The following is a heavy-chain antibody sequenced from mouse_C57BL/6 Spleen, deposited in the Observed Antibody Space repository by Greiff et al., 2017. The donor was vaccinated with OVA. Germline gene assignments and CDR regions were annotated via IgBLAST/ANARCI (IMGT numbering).Heavy chain of an antibody. CDR1: GYSFTDYN. Sequence: EVQLQQSGPELVKPGASVKISCKASGYSFTDYNMNWVKQSTGKSLEWLGVINPNYGTTSYNQKFKGKATLTIDQSSSTAYMQLNSLTSEDSAVYYCARSGDYDYYAMDYWGQGTSVTVSS. J-gene: IGHJ4*01. CDR2: INPNYGTT. D-gene: IGHD2-4*01. CDR3: ARSGDYDYYAMDY. V-gene: IGHV1-39*01.